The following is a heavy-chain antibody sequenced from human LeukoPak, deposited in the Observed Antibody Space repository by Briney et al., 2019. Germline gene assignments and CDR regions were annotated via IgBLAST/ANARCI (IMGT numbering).Heavy chain of an antibody. V-gene: IGHV3-23*01. CDR3: AKHYYDSSGLVNSDY. CDR2: ISSRGGST. J-gene: IGHJ4*02. Sequence: PGGSLRLSCAASGFTFSDYGMSWVRQAPGMGLEWVSTISSRGGSTYYADSVKGRFTVSRDNSKSTLYLQMNSLRAEDTAIYYCAKHYYDSSGLVNSDYWGQGTLVTVSS. D-gene: IGHD3-22*01. CDR1: GFTFSDYG.